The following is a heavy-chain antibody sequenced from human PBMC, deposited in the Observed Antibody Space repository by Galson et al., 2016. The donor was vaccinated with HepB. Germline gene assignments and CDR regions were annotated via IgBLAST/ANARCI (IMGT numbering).Heavy chain of an antibody. V-gene: IGHV1-18*01. J-gene: IGHJ6*02. CDR2: ISAYNGNT. CDR3: ARDDSGGWYGFHYGMDV. D-gene: IGHD6-19*01. CDR1: GYTFTTYG. Sequence: CKASGYTFTTYGISWVRQAPGQGLEWMGWISAYNGNTNYAQKLQGRVTMTTDTSTSTAYMELRSLRSDDTAVYYCARDDSGGWYGFHYGMDVWGQGTTVTVSS.